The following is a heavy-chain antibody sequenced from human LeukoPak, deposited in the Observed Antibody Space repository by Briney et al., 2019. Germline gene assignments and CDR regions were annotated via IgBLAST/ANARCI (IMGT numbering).Heavy chain of an antibody. CDR2: ITTSSGTK. D-gene: IGHD3-10*01. V-gene: IGHV3-48*01. CDR1: GFTFSSYS. CDR3: AKDLGYYGSGPGNWFDP. J-gene: IGHJ5*02. Sequence: GGSLRLSCEASGFTFSSYSMNWVRQAPGKGLEWISYITTSSGTKHYADSVRGRFTISRDNSKNTLYLQMNSLRAEDTAVYYCAKDLGYYGSGPGNWFDPWGQGTLVTVSS.